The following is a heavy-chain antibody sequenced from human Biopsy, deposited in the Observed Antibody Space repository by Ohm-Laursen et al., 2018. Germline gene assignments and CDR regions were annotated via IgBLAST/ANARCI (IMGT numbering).Heavy chain of an antibody. J-gene: IGHJ4*02. D-gene: IGHD4/OR15-4a*01. CDR3: AVLYGAFDY. V-gene: IGHV4-34*01. Sequence: SETLSLTCFVSGGSFSGYFCSWIRQPPGKGLEWIGEINHRGNTKYSPSLRSRVSISVDTSKNQFSLNVNSVTAADTAVYYCAVLYGAFDYWGQGQLVSVSA. CDR2: INHRGNT. CDR1: GGSFSGYF.